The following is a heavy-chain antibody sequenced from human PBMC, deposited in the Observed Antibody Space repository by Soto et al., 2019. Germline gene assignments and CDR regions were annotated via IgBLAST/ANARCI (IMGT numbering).Heavy chain of an antibody. V-gene: IGHV1-69*01. D-gene: IGHD7-27*01. CDR3: AREGEVIEMANGGWFDP. J-gene: IGHJ5*02. CDR2: IIPIFGTA. CDR1: GGTFSSYA. Sequence: QVQLVQSGAEVKKPGSSVKVSCKASGGTFSSYAISWVRQAPGQGLEWMGGIIPIFGTANYAQKFQGRVTITADESTSTAYMELSSLRSEDTAVYYCAREGEVIEMANGGWFDPWGQGTLVTVSS.